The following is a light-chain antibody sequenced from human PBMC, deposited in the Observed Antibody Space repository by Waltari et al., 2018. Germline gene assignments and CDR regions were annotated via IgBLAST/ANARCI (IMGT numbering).Light chain of an antibody. CDR3: CSYAGAYTFV. J-gene: IGLJ3*02. CDR2: DVV. CDR1: INAVGVEDY. Sequence: QSALTQPHSVSAPPGPSVTIPCPGSINAVGVEDYVSWYQQLPGKAPKLILYDVVKRPSGVPSRFSGSKYGTTASLTISGLQTDDEATYYCCSYAGAYTFVFGGGTKLTVL. V-gene: IGLV2-11*01.